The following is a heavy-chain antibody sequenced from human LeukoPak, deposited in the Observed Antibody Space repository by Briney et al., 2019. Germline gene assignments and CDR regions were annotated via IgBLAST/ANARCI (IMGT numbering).Heavy chain of an antibody. CDR2: IYYSGST. J-gene: IGHJ3*02. V-gene: IGHV4-39*01. CDR1: GGSISSSTYY. CDR3: ASANYYDSSGYYAFDI. Sequence: PSETLSLTCTVSGGSISSSTYYWGWIRQPPGKGLEWIGSIYYSGSTHYNPSLKSRVTISVDTSKNQFSLKLSSVTAADTAVYYCASANYYDSSGYYAFDIWGQGTMVTVSS. D-gene: IGHD3-22*01.